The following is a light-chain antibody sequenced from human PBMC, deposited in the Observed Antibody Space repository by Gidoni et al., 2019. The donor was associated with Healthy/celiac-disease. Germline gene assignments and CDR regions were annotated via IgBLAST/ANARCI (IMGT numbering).Light chain of an antibody. CDR2: GAS. V-gene: IGKV3-15*01. Sequence: EIVMTQSQATLSVTTGERATLYGRASQSVRSNLSWYKQQPGQAPRILIYGASTRATGIPARFSGSGSGTEFTLTISSLLSEDFAVYYCQQYNNCPPWTFGQGTKVEIK. J-gene: IGKJ1*01. CDR3: QQYNNCPPWT. CDR1: QSVRSN.